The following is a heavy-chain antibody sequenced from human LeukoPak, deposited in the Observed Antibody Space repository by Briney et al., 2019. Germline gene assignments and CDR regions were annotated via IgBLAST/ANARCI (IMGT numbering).Heavy chain of an antibody. J-gene: IGHJ4*02. V-gene: IGHV4-61*01. CDR2: LFSTGSA. Sequence: SETLSLTCSVSGASLTRPTYYQWSWIRQPPGKGLELIGSLFSTGSATLNPSLKSRVTMSLDTPKSQFSLKPSSVTAEDSAVYYCARFKSGGFSYYDSWGQGTLVAVSS. CDR1: GASLTRPTYY. D-gene: IGHD3-3*01. CDR3: ARFKSGGFSYYDS.